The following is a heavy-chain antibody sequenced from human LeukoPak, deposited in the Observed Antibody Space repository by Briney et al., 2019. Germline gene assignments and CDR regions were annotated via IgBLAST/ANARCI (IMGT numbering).Heavy chain of an antibody. CDR2: IYTSGST. CDR3: ARDPYYGSGGYYTDAFDI. Sequence: PSETLSLTCTVSGGSISSYYWSWIRQPAGKGLEWIGRIYTSGSTNYNPSLKSRVTMSVDTSKNQFSLKLSSVTAADTAVYYCARDPYYGSGGYYTDAFDIWGQGTMVTVSS. D-gene: IGHD3-10*01. J-gene: IGHJ3*02. V-gene: IGHV4-4*07. CDR1: GGSISSYY.